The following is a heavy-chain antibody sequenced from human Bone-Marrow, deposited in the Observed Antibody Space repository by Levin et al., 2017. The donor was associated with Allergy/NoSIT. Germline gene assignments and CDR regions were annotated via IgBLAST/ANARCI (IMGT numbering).Heavy chain of an antibody. CDR3: AKWSGYGDY. J-gene: IGHJ4*02. CDR1: GFTFDTYS. CDR2: ISVSGTTT. V-gene: IGHV3-23*01. Sequence: GGSLRLSCAASGFTFDTYSLAWVRQAPGKGLEWVSGISVSGTTTFYADSVKGRFTISRDNSKNTVYLQMNSLRAEDTAVYFCAKWSGYGDYWGQGTLVTVSS. D-gene: IGHD5-12*01.